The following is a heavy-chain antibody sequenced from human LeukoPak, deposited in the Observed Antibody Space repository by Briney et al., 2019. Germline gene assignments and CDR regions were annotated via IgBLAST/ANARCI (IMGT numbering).Heavy chain of an antibody. CDR1: GFTFGDYA. D-gene: IGHD3-22*01. Sequence: PGGSLRLSCTASGFTFGDYARTWVRQAPGKGLEWVGFISSKAYGGTTEYAASVKGRFTISRDDSKSIAYLRMNSLKTEDTAVYYCKSSGYGSQDYFDYWGQGTLVTVSS. CDR2: ISSKAYGGTT. CDR3: KSSGYGSQDYFDY. V-gene: IGHV3-49*04. J-gene: IGHJ4*02.